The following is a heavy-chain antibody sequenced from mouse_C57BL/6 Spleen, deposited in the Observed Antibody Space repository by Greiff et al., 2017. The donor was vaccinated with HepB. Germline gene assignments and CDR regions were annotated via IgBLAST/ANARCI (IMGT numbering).Heavy chain of an antibody. CDR1: GYAFSSYW. J-gene: IGHJ2*01. V-gene: IGHV1-80*01. CDR2: IYPGDGDT. CDR3: ARSGDGYLDY. D-gene: IGHD2-3*01. Sequence: LQQSGASVKISCKASGYAFSSYWMNWVKQRPGKGLEWIGQIYPGDGDTNYNGKFKGKATLTADKSSSTAYMQLSSLTSEDSAVYFCARSGDGYLDYWGQGTTLTVSS.